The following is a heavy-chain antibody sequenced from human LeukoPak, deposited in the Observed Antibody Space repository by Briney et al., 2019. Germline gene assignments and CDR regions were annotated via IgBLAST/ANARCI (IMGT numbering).Heavy chain of an antibody. V-gene: IGHV3-23*01. Sequence: GGSLRLSCAVSGFTFSSFAMSWVRQAPGKGLEWVSVISGLGDSTNYAESVKGRFTISRDNSKNTVYLLMNSLRGEDTAVYYSAKGPAKYSGYDYFEYWGQGTLVTVSS. D-gene: IGHD5-12*01. CDR3: AKGPAKYSGYDYFEY. CDR1: GFTFSSFA. J-gene: IGHJ4*02. CDR2: ISGLGDST.